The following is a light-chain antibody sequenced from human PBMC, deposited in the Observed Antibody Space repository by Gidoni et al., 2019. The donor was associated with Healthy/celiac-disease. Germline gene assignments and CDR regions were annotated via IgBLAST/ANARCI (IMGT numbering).Light chain of an antibody. Sequence: QSALTQPASVSGSPGQSITISCTGTSSDVGGYNYVACYQQHPGKAPKLMIYDVSNRPSGVSNRFSGSKSGNTASLTISGLQAEDDSDYYCSSYTSSSTPYVFGTGTKVTVL. V-gene: IGLV2-14*03. CDR1: SSDVGGYNY. CDR3: SSYTSSSTPYV. CDR2: DVS. J-gene: IGLJ1*01.